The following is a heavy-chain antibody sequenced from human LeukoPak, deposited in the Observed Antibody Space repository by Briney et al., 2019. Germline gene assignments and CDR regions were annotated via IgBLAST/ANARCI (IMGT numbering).Heavy chain of an antibody. V-gene: IGHV3-21*03. CDR2: IISSGSFI. CDR1: GFTFSSYT. CDR3: ARSLGNCSSTSCYLYYYYMDV. J-gene: IGHJ6*03. D-gene: IGHD2-2*01. Sequence: GGSLGLSCAASGFTFSSYTINWVRQAPGKGLEWVSSIISSGSFIYYADSVRGRFTISRDNAKNSVYLQMNSLRAEDTAVYYCARSLGNCSSTSCYLYYYYMDVWGKGTTVTVSS.